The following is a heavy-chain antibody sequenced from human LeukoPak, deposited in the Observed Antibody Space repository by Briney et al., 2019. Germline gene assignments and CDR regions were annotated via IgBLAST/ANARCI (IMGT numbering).Heavy chain of an antibody. D-gene: IGHD5-18*01. CDR3: ARFASRSYPYFDY. CDR1: GFTFSSYA. J-gene: IGHJ4*02. CDR2: ISYDGSNK. Sequence: GRSLRLSCAASGFTFSSYAMHWVRQAPGKGLEWVAVISYDGSNKYYADSVKGRFTISRDNSKNTLYLQMNSLRAEDTAVYYCARFASRSYPYFDYWGQGTLVTVSS. V-gene: IGHV3-30-3*01.